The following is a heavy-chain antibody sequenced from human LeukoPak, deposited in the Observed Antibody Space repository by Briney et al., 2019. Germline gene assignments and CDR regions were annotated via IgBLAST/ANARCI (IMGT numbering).Heavy chain of an antibody. CDR3: AIGYCSGGSCYEGISYFQH. CDR1: GFTFSSYS. Sequence: PGGSLRLSCAASGFTFSSYSMNWVRQAPGKGLEWVSSISSSSSYIYYADSVKGRFTISRDSAKNSLYLQMNSLRAEDTAVYYCAIGYCSGGSCYEGISYFQHWGQGTLVTVSS. J-gene: IGHJ1*01. CDR2: ISSSSSYI. V-gene: IGHV3-21*01. D-gene: IGHD2-15*01.